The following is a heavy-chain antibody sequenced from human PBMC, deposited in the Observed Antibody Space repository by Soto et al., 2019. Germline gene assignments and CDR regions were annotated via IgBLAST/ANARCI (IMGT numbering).Heavy chain of an antibody. D-gene: IGHD2-21*02. Sequence: ETLSLTCIVPGESSSSSSYYWGWILQPPGKGLEWIGSIYYSGRTYYNPSFKSRVTISIDTSKNQFSLKLSSVTATDTAVYYCARQRTTVVTQAYFDHWGQGALVTVSS. CDR2: IYYSGRT. CDR1: GESSSSSSYY. V-gene: IGHV4-39*01. J-gene: IGHJ4*02. CDR3: ARQRTTVVTQAYFDH.